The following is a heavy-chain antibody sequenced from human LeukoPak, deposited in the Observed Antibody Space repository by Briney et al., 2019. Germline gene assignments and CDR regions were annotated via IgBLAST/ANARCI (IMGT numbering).Heavy chain of an antibody. V-gene: IGHV4-30-2*01. Sequence: SETLSLTCAVSGGSISSGGYSWSWIRQPPGKGLEWIGYIYHSGSTNYNPSLKSRVTISVDTSKNQFSLKLSSVTAADTAVYYCARVPGQLAPFDYWGQGTLVTVSS. D-gene: IGHD6-6*01. J-gene: IGHJ4*02. CDR3: ARVPGQLAPFDY. CDR2: IYHSGST. CDR1: GGSISSGGYS.